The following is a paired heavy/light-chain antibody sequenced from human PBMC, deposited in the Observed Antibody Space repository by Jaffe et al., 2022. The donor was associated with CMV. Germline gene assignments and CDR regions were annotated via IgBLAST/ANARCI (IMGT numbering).Light chain of an antibody. V-gene: IGLV3-21*04. CDR2: YDG. CDR3: QVWDSYSDVV. CDR1: NIGSKS. J-gene: IGLJ3*02. Sequence: SYVLTQPPSVSVAPGKTARITCGGNNIGSKSVHWYQQKSGQAPLLVMYYDGDRPSGIPERFSGSNSGNTATLTISRVEAGDEADYYCQVWDSYSDVVFGGGTKVTVL.
Heavy chain of an antibody. J-gene: IGHJ4*02. CDR3: ARQEMGAFYPTKPASYYFDS. V-gene: IGHV4-59*08. Sequence: QVQLLESGPGLVKPSETLSLTCTVSGVSVSTYYWSWIRQPPGKGLEWIGYISYTGSTNYNPSLKSRVTISVDTSKNQLSLKVSSVTAADTAVYYCARQEMGAFYPTKPASYYFDSWGQGTLVTVSS. D-gene: IGHD2-8*01. CDR2: ISYTGST. CDR1: GVSVSTYY.